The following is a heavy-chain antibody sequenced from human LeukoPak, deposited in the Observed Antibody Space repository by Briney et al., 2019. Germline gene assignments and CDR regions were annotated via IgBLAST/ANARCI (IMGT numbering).Heavy chain of an antibody. CDR2: ISSSGGSR. CDR1: GFTFSSYA. CDR3: AKGLGEMATILVFFGY. Sequence: SLSLSCAASGFTFSSYAISTVRRAPGNEGEACSAISSSGGSRYYADTLKSRVAISRDYSKNTLYPQLNSARAEAPAVYFCAKGLGEMATILVFFGYWGQGNLVTVFS. V-gene: IGHV3-23*01. D-gene: IGHD5-24*01. J-gene: IGHJ4*02.